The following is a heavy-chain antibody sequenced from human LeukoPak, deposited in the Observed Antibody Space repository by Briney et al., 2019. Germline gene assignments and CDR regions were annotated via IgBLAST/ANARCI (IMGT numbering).Heavy chain of an antibody. CDR3: ARGTEMATNRHYFDY. CDR1: GYTFTSYY. D-gene: IGHD5-24*01. Sequence: GGSLRLSCAASGYTFTSYYIHWVRQAPGQGLEWMGIINPSGGSTNYAQKFQDRVTMTRDTSTSTVYMELSSLRSEDTAVYYCARGTEMATNRHYFDYWGQGTLVTVSS. CDR2: INPSGGST. J-gene: IGHJ4*02. V-gene: IGHV1-46*01.